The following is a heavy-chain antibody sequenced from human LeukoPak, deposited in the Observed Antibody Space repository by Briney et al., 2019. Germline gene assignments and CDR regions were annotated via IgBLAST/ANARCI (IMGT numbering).Heavy chain of an antibody. D-gene: IGHD6-19*01. Sequence: PGGSLRLSCAASGFTFSSYAMSWVRQAPGKGLEWVSNISGSGGRGGSTYYADSVKGRFTISRDNSKNTLYLQMNSLRAEDTAVYYCAGVRIAVAGPYYFDYWGQGTLVTVSS. V-gene: IGHV3-23*01. CDR2: ISGSGGRGGST. CDR3: AGVRIAVAGPYYFDY. J-gene: IGHJ4*02. CDR1: GFTFSSYA.